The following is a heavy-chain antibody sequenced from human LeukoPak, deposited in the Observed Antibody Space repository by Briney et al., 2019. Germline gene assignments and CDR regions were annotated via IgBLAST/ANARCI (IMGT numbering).Heavy chain of an antibody. V-gene: IGHV1-46*01. Sequence: ASVKVSCKASGYTFTTYYMHWVRQAPGQGLEWMGIVNPSGGSTSYAQKFQGRVTMTRDTSTSTLHMELSSLRSEDTAVFYCAREYSGTYSNFDYWGQGTLVTVSS. J-gene: IGHJ4*02. CDR2: VNPSGGST. CDR1: GYTFTTYY. D-gene: IGHD1-26*01. CDR3: AREYSGTYSNFDY.